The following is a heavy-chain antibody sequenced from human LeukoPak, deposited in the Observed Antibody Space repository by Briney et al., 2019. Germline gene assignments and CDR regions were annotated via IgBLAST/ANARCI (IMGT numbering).Heavy chain of an antibody. V-gene: IGHV1-69*05. J-gene: IGHJ4*02. CDR3: AIRHYCSSTSCYKRGITGVDY. Sequence: SVKVSCKASGGTFSSYAISWVRQAPGQGLEWMGGIIPIFGTANYAQKFQGRVTITTDESTSTAYMELSSLRSEDTAVYYCAIRHYCSSTSCYKRGITGVDYWGQGTLVTVSS. D-gene: IGHD2-2*02. CDR2: IIPIFGTA. CDR1: GGTFSSYA.